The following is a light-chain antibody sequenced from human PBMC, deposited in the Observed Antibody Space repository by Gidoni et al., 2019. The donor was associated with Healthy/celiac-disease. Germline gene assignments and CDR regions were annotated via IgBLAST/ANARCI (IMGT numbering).Light chain of an antibody. V-gene: IGKV3-20*01. Sequence: DIVLTQSPGTLSLSPGERATLSCRASQSVSRSYLAWYQQKPGQAPRLLIYGASSRATGIPDRFSGRGSGTDFTLTISRLEPEDFAVYYCQQYGSSLLTFXGXTKVEIK. CDR3: QQYGSSLLT. J-gene: IGKJ4*01. CDR1: QSVSRSY. CDR2: GAS.